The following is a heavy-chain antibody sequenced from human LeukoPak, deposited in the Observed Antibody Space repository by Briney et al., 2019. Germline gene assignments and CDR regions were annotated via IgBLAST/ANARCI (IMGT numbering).Heavy chain of an antibody. CDR3: ARRCSSGWYVRGVFTHCYYYMDV. CDR2: INHSGST. V-gene: IGHV4-34*01. D-gene: IGHD6-19*01. CDR1: GGSFSGYY. J-gene: IGHJ6*03. Sequence: SETLSLTCAVYGGSFSGYYWSWIRQPPGKGLEWIGEINHSGSTNYNPSLKSRVTISVDTSKNQFSLKLSSVTAADTAVYYCARRCSSGWYVRGVFTHCYYYMDVWGKGTTVTISS.